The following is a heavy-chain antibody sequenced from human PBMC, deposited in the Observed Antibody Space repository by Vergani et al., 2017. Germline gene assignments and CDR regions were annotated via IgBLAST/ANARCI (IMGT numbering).Heavy chain of an antibody. Sequence: VQLVESGGGVVQPGRSLRLSCAASGFTFSSYSMNWVRQAPGKGLEWVSSISSSSSYIYYADSVKGRFTISRDNAKNSLYLQMNSLRAEDTAVYYCARDSPGYSQYYYYYMDVWGKGTTITVSS. V-gene: IGHV3-21*01. CDR2: ISSSSSYI. D-gene: IGHD5-18*01. J-gene: IGHJ6*03. CDR1: GFTFSSYS. CDR3: ARDSPGYSQYYYYYMDV.